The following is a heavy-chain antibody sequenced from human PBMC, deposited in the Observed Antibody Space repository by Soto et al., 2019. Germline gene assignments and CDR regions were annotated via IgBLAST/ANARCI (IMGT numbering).Heavy chain of an antibody. Sequence: PGGSLRLSCAASGITLSSYAMSWVRQAPGKGLEWVSALSGSGDGTYYADSVKGRFTISRDTSKNTVYLQMNSLRAEDTAISYCPGSHVTSPWTLDIWGQGTRVTVAS. CDR2: LSGSGDGT. D-gene: IGHD2-21*02. CDR1: GITLSSYA. J-gene: IGHJ3*02. V-gene: IGHV3-23*01. CDR3: PGSHVTSPWTLDI.